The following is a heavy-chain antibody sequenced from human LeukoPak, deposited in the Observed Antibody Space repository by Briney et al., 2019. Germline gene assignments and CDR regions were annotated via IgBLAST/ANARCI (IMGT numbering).Heavy chain of an antibody. D-gene: IGHD1-26*01. Sequence: ASVKVSCKASGGTFSSYAISWVRQAPGQGLEWMGRIIPIFGIANYAQKFQGRVTITADKPTSTAYMELSSLRSEDTAVYYCARDRDDMGVGFDYWGQGTLVTVSS. CDR1: GGTFSSYA. V-gene: IGHV1-69*04. J-gene: IGHJ4*02. CDR3: ARDRDDMGVGFDY. CDR2: IIPIFGIA.